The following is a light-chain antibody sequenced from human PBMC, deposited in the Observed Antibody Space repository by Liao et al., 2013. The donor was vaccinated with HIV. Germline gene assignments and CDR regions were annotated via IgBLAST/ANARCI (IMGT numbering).Light chain of an antibody. CDR1: ILGDKY. Sequence: DELTQPPSVSVSPGQTASITCSGNILGDKYASWYQQRPGQSPVLVIYQNTKRPSGIPERFSGSSSGTTVTLTISGVQAEDEADYYCQAWDSSTDVVFGGGTKLTVL. CDR3: QAWDSSTDVV. V-gene: IGLV3-1*01. J-gene: IGLJ2*01. CDR2: QNT.